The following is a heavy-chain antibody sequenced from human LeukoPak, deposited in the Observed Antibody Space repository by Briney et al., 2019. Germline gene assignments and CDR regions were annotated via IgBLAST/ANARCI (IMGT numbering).Heavy chain of an antibody. Sequence: ASVKVSCKASGYTFTSYTMHWVRQAPGQRLEWMGWINAGNGNTKYSQEFQGRVTITRDTSTSTAYMELRSLRSDDTAVYYCARDIASSGSYFYYYYYMDVWGKGTTVTISS. D-gene: IGHD1-26*01. CDR3: ARDIASSGSYFYYYYYMDV. CDR1: GYTFTSYT. CDR2: INAGNGNT. V-gene: IGHV1-3*01. J-gene: IGHJ6*03.